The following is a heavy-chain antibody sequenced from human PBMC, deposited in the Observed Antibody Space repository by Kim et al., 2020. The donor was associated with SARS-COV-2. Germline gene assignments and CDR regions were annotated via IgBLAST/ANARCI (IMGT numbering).Heavy chain of an antibody. Sequence: SETLSLTCTVSGGSISSYYWSWIRQPPGKGLEWIGYIYYSGSTNYNPSLKSRVTISVDTSKNQFSLKLSSVTAADTAVYYCARLKGWFDPWGQGTLVTVSS. CDR3: ARLKGWFDP. V-gene: IGHV4-59*08. J-gene: IGHJ5*02. CDR2: IYYSGST. CDR1: GGSISSYY.